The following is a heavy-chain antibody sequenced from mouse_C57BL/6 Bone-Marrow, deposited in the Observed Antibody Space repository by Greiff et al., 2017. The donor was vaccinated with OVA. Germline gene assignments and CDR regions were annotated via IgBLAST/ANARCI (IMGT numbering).Heavy chain of an antibody. CDR1: GYTFTSYD. J-gene: IGHJ2*01. CDR2: IYPRDGST. CDR3: ARRVTTGYYWDY. D-gene: IGHD2-5*01. V-gene: IGHV1-85*01. Sequence: QVQLQQSGPELVKPGASVKLSCKASGYTFTSYDINWVKQRPGQGLEWIGWIYPRDGSTTYNEKFKGKATLTVDTSSSTAYMELHSLTSEDSAVYFCARRVTTGYYWDYWRKGTTRRVST.